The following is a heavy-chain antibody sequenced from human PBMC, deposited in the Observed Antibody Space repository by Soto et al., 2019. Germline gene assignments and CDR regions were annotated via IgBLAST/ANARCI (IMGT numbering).Heavy chain of an antibody. Sequence: SETLSLTCTVSGGSISSGDYYWSWIRQPPGKGLEWIGYIYYSGSTYYNPSLKSRVTISVDTSKNQFSLKLGSVTAADTAVYYCARGASSSSYYYYYYGMDVWGQGTTVTVSS. CDR2: IYYSGST. CDR1: GGSISSGDYY. J-gene: IGHJ6*02. D-gene: IGHD6-6*01. CDR3: ARGASSSSYYYYYYGMDV. V-gene: IGHV4-30-4*01.